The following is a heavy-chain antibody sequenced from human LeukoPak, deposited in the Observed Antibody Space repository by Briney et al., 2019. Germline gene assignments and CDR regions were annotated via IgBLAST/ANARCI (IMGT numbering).Heavy chain of an antibody. CDR3: ASLKPRRITMIVVVEDY. CDR2: ISSSGSTI. V-gene: IGHV3-11*04. CDR1: GFTFSDYY. Sequence: GGSLRLSCAASGFTFSDYYMSWIRQAPGKGLEWVSYISSSGSTIYYADSVKGRFTISRDNAKNSLYLQMNSLRAEDTAVYYCASLKPRRITMIVVVEDYWGRGTLVTVSS. J-gene: IGHJ4*02. D-gene: IGHD3-22*01.